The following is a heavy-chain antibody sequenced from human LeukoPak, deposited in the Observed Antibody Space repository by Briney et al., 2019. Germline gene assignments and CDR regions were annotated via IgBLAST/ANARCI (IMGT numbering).Heavy chain of an antibody. CDR3: ARARGRDGDNLPP. V-gene: IGHV4-39*07. CDR2: IYYSGST. D-gene: IGHD5-24*01. Sequence: PSETLSLTCTVSGGSISSSSYYWGWIRQPPGKGLEGVGSIYYSGSTYYNPSLKSRVTISVDTSKNQFSLKLPSAPPADTAVYYCARARGRDGDNLPPRGQGTLVTVSS. CDR1: GGSISSSSYY. J-gene: IGHJ4*02.